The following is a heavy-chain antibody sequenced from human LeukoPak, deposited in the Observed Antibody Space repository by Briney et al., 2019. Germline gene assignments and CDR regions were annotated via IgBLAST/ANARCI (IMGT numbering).Heavy chain of an antibody. V-gene: IGHV4-39*01. CDR2: IYYSGST. D-gene: IGHD4-23*01. Sequence: PSETLSLTCTVSGGSISSSSYYWGWIRQPPGKGLEWIGSIYYSGSTYYNPSLKSRVTISVDTSKNQFSLKLSSVTAADTAVYYCARLKHEVIDYWGQGTLVTVSS. CDR3: ARLKHEVIDY. CDR1: GGSISSSSYY. J-gene: IGHJ4*02.